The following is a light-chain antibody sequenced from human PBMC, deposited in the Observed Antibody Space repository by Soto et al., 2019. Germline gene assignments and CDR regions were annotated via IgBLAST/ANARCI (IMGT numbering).Light chain of an antibody. Sequence: QSVLTQPASVSGSPGQSITISCTGTSSEVGGYNYVSWYQHHPGKAPKILIYYVSNRPSGVSNRSSGSKSDNTASLTISGLQPEDEADYYCSSYTTSNTRQIVLGTGTKVTVL. CDR3: SSYTTSNTRQIV. J-gene: IGLJ1*01. V-gene: IGLV2-14*03. CDR2: YVS. CDR1: SSEVGGYNY.